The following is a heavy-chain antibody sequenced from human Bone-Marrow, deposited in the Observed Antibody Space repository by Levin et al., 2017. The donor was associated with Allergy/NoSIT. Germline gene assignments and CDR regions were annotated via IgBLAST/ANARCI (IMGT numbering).Heavy chain of an antibody. D-gene: IGHD2-15*01. CDR2: IDQSGNT. Sequence: NASETLSLTCAVSNYSISSGFHWGWIRQPPGKGLEWIGSIDQSGNTYYNPSLKSRVTISVDTSKNQFSLRLTSVSAADTAVYYCARTLGYCSGDGCYYYFDYWGQGTLVTVSS. J-gene: IGHJ4*02. CDR3: ARTLGYCSGDGCYYYFDY. CDR1: NYSISSGFH. V-gene: IGHV4-38-2*01.